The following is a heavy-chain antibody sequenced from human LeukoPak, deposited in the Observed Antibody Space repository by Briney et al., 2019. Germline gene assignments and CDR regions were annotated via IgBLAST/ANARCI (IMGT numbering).Heavy chain of an antibody. D-gene: IGHD2-15*01. CDR3: ARGRTGYCSGGACSTDY. J-gene: IGHJ4*02. Sequence: VASVKVSCKASGYTFTNYGIIWVRQAPGQGLEWMGWISAYNNNTNYAQKLQGRVTMTTDTSTSTAYMQLRSLRSDDTAVYYCARGRTGYCSGGACSTDYWGQGTLVTVSS. V-gene: IGHV1-18*01. CDR1: GYTFTNYG. CDR2: ISAYNNNT.